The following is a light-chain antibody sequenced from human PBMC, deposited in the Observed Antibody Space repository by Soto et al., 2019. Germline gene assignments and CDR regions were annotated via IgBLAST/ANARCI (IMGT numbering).Light chain of an antibody. J-gene: IGKJ4*01. CDR2: DAS. V-gene: IGKV3-11*02. CDR1: QSVGSY. Sequence: EIVVTQSPATLSLSPGERATLSCRTSQSVGSYLAWYQKKPGKAPRLLIYDASNRATGIPARFSGSGSGSDFTLTISSLEPEDFAVYYCQQRRTWPPLSFGGGTQVEIK. CDR3: QQRRTWPPLS.